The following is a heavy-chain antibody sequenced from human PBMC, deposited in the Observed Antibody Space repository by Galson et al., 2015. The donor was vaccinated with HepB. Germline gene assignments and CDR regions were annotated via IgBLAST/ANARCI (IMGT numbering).Heavy chain of an antibody. CDR2: IKQHGSEK. V-gene: IGHV3-7*01. Sequence: SLRLSCAASGFTFSTYRMHWVRQAPGKGLEWVANIKQHGSEKYYVDSVEGRFIISRDNTKNSLYLQMNSLRAEDTAVYYCARDKPTVTPGYYFDYWGQGTLVTVSS. CDR3: ARDKPTVTPGYYFDY. CDR1: GFTFSTYR. D-gene: IGHD4-17*01. J-gene: IGHJ4*02.